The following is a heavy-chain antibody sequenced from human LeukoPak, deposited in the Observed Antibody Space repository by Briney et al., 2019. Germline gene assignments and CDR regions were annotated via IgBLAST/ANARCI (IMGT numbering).Heavy chain of an antibody. CDR1: GGSISSGGYY. CDR3: ARVKYQLLFMFAD. J-gene: IGHJ4*02. CDR2: IYHSGST. Sequence: SQTLSLTCTVSGGSISSGGYYWSWIRQPPGKGLEWIGYIYHSGSTYYDPPLKSRVTISVDRSKNQFSLKLSSVTAADTAVYYCARVKYQLLFMFADWGQGTLVTVSS. V-gene: IGHV4-30-2*01. D-gene: IGHD2-2*01.